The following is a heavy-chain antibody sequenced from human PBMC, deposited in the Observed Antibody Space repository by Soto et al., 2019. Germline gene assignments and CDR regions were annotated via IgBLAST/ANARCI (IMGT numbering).Heavy chain of an antibody. V-gene: IGHV3-11*05. J-gene: IGHJ3*02. CDR1: GFTFSDYY. CDR3: ARDWYSSSWPNDAFDI. CDR2: ISSSSSYT. Sequence: GGSLRLSCVASGFTFSDYYMSWIRQAPGKGLEWVSYISSSSSYTNYAESVKGRITISRDNAKKSLNQQMNRLKAEDTAVYYCARDWYSSSWPNDAFDIWGQGTMVTVSS. D-gene: IGHD6-13*01.